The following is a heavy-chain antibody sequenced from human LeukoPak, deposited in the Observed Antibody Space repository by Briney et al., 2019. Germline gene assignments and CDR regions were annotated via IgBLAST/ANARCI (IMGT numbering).Heavy chain of an antibody. J-gene: IGHJ3*02. CDR2: IYYSGST. Sequence: SETLSLTCTVSGGSISSSSYYWGWIRQPPGKGLEWIGSIYYSGSTYYNPSLKSRVTISVDTSKNQFSLKLSSVTAADTAVYYCARDRGAYYDFWSGYYDAFDIWGQGTMVTVSS. D-gene: IGHD3-3*01. V-gene: IGHV4-39*02. CDR3: ARDRGAYYDFWSGYYDAFDI. CDR1: GGSISSSSYY.